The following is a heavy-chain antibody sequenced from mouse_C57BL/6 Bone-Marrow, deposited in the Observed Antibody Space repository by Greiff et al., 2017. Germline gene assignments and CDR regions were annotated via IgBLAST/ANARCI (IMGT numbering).Heavy chain of an antibody. D-gene: IGHD1-1*01. CDR3: TVLLRDWYFDV. V-gene: IGHV1-15*01. Sequence: QVHVKQSGAELVRPGASVTLSCKASGYTFTDYEMHWVKQTPVHGLEWIGAIDPETGGTAYNQKFKGKAILTADKSSSTAYMELRSLTSEDSAVYYCTVLLRDWYFDVWGTGTTVTVSS. CDR1: GYTFTDYE. CDR2: IDPETGGT. J-gene: IGHJ1*03.